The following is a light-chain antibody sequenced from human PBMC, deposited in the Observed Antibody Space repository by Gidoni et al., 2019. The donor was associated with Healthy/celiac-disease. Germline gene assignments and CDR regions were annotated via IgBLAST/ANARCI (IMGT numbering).Light chain of an antibody. J-gene: IGLJ2*01. CDR3: SSYAGSNNFRV. CDR2: EVS. V-gene: IGLV2-8*01. CDR1: SSDVGGYNY. Sequence: QSALPQPPSASGSPGQSVTLSCTGTSSDVGGYNYVSWYQQHPGKAPKLMIYEVSKRPSGVPDRFSGSKSGNTASLTVSGLQAEDEADYYCSSYAGSNNFRVFGGGTKLTVL.